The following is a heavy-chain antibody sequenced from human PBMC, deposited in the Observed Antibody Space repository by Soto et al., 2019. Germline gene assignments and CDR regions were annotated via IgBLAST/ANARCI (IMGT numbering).Heavy chain of an antibody. CDR3: ARDYYGVDV. CDR2: ISGGGGGST. J-gene: IGHJ6*02. CDR1: GFTFSSYA. V-gene: IGHV3-23*01. Sequence: GGSLRLSCAASGFTFSSYAMSWVRQAPGKGLEWVSAISGGGGGSTYYADSVKGRFTISRDNSKNALYLQMTSLRAEDTAVYFCARDYYGVDVWGQGSTVTVSS.